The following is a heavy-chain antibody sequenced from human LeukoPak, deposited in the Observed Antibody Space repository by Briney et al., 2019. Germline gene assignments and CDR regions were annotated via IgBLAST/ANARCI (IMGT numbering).Heavy chain of an antibody. CDR3: AREPHTMGFDP. CDR2: ISAYNGNT. Sequence: ASVKVSCKASGYTFTSYGTSWVRQAPGQGLEWMGWISAYNGNTNYAQKFQGRVTITADESTSTAYMELSSLRSEDTAVYYCAREPHTMGFDPWGQGTLVTVSS. D-gene: IGHD2-2*01. V-gene: IGHV1-18*01. CDR1: GYTFTSYG. J-gene: IGHJ5*02.